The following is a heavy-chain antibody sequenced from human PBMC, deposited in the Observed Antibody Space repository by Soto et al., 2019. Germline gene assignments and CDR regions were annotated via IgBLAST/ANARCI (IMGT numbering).Heavy chain of an antibody. CDR3: AKDLSYGTDWPYFDR. Sequence: QVRLVESGGGVVQPGRSLRLSCAASGFNIKSFGMHWVRQAPGKGLEWIAFISYDGKEKQYADSVKGRFTVSTDNSNTLFLQMDGLRGEDTAVYFCAKDLSYGTDWPYFDRRGQGTLVSVSS. J-gene: IGHJ4*02. CDR2: ISYDGKEK. D-gene: IGHD3-16*01. V-gene: IGHV3-30*18. CDR1: GFNIKSFG.